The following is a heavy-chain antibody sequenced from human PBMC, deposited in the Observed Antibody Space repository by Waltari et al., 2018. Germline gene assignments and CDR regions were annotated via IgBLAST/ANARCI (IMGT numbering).Heavy chain of an antibody. CDR3: ARGMYYYDSSGWDAFDI. CDR2: IYYSGST. Sequence: QLQLQESGPGLVKPSETLSLTCTVSGGSISSSSYYWGWIRQPPGRGLEWIGSIYYSGSTYYNPSLKSRVTISVDTSKNQFSLKLSSVTAADTAVYYCARGMYYYDSSGWDAFDIWGQGTMVTVSS. D-gene: IGHD3-22*01. V-gene: IGHV4-39*01. CDR1: GGSISSSSYY. J-gene: IGHJ3*02.